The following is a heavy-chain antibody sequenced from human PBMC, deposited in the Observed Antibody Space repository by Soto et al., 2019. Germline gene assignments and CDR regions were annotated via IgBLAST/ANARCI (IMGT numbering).Heavy chain of an antibody. CDR3: ARSASGLAAAGRGNWFDP. CDR2: IIPILGIA. D-gene: IGHD6-13*01. J-gene: IGHJ5*02. CDR1: GGTFSSYT. Sequence: ASVKVSCKASGGTFSSYTISWVRQAPGQGLEWMGRIIPILGIANYAQKFQGRVTITADKSTSTAYMELSSLRSEDTAVYYCARSASGLAAAGRGNWFDPWGQGTLVTVSS. V-gene: IGHV1-69*02.